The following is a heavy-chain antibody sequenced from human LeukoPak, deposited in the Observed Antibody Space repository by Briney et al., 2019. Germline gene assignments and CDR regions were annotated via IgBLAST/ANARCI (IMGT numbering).Heavy chain of an antibody. D-gene: IGHD2-15*01. V-gene: IGHV3-30*18. J-gene: IGHJ4*02. Sequence: GGSLRLSCAASGFTFSTYAMSWVRQAPGKGLEWVAVISYDGSNKYYADSVKGRFTISRDNSKNTLYLQMNSLRAEDTAVYYCAKILGYCSGGSCLFDYWGQGTLVTVSS. CDR1: GFTFSTYA. CDR2: ISYDGSNK. CDR3: AKILGYCSGGSCLFDY.